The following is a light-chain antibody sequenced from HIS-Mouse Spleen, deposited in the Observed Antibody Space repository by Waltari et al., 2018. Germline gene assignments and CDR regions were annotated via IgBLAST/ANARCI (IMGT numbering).Light chain of an antibody. CDR3: QQLNSYPPT. Sequence: DIQLTQSPSFLSASVGDRVTITCRASQGISSYLALYQQKPGKAPKLLLYAASTLQSGVPSRFSGSGSGTEFTLTISSLQPEDFATYYCQQLNSYPPTFGQGTKVEIK. CDR2: AAS. J-gene: IGKJ1*01. CDR1: QGISSY. V-gene: IGKV1-9*01.